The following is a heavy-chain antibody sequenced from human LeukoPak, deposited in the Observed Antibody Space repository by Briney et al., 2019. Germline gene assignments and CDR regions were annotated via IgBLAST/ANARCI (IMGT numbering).Heavy chain of an antibody. D-gene: IGHD3-22*01. CDR1: GFTFSSYG. CDR3: ARSYYDSSGYYPYWYFDL. CDR2: ISYDGSNK. J-gene: IGHJ2*01. V-gene: IGHV3-30*03. Sequence: GGSLRLSCAASGFTFSSYGMHWVRQAPGKGLEWVAVISYDGSNKYYADSVKGRFTISRDNSKNTLYLQMNSLRAEDTAVYYCARSYYDSSGYYPYWYFDLWGRGTLVTVSS.